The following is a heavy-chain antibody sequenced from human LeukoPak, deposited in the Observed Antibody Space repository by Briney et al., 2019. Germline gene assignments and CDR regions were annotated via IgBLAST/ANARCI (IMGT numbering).Heavy chain of an antibody. J-gene: IGHJ3*02. Sequence: GESLKISCKGSGYSFTNFWIGWVRQMPGKGLEWVGIMYPADSNTRYSPSFQGQVTISGDKSISTAYLQWSSLKASDTAMYYCARPRSGSNYGAFDIWGQGTMVTVSS. V-gene: IGHV5-51*01. CDR3: ARPRSGSNYGAFDI. CDR1: GYSFTNFW. CDR2: MYPADSNT. D-gene: IGHD1-26*01.